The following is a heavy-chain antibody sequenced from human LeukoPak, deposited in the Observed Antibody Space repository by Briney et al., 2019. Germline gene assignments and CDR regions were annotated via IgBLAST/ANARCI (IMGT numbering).Heavy chain of an antibody. J-gene: IGHJ1*01. D-gene: IGHD3-10*02. CDR2: IENRGYT. V-gene: IGHV4-39*01. Sequence: SETLSLTCTVPGVSMSGRNSYWGWIRQPPGMGLEWVGTIENRGYTACNPSLQGRVTISVDASRRQCSLTLSSVTATDTAVYYCARHTSGTMFSYWGQGILATVSS. CDR1: GVSMSGRNSY. CDR3: ARHTSGTMFSY.